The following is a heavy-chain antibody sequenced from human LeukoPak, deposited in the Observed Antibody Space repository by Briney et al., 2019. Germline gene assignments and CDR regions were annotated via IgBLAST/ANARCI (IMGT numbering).Heavy chain of an antibody. V-gene: IGHV3-21*01. D-gene: IGHD6-19*01. CDR1: GFTFSSYS. J-gene: IGHJ4*02. CDR2: ISSSSSYI. Sequence: GGSLRLSCAASGFTFSSYSMNWVRQAPGKGLEWVSSISSSSSYIYYADSVKGRFTISRDNAKNSLYLQMNSLRAEDTAVYYCARALTNWGSGWSHTGYFDYWGQETLVTVSS. CDR3: ARALTNWGSGWSHTGYFDY.